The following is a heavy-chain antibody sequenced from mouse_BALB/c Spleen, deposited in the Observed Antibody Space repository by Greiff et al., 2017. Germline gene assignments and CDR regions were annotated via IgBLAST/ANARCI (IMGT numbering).Heavy chain of an antibody. Sequence: QVQLQQSGAELVRPGSSVKISCKASGYAFSSYWMNWVKQRPGQGLEWIGQIYPGDGDTNYNGKFKGKATLTADKSPSTAYMQLSSLTSEDSAVYFCARMRYYAMDYWGQGTSVTVSS. CDR3: ARMRYYAMDY. J-gene: IGHJ4*01. CDR1: GYAFSSYW. CDR2: IYPGDGDT. V-gene: IGHV1-80*01.